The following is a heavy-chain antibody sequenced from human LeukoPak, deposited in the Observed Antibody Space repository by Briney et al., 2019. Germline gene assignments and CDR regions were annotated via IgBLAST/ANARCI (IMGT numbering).Heavy chain of an antibody. Sequence: GGSLRLSCAASGFIFNEYFMGWVRQAPGKGPEWISYISTSGDVTYYSDSVRGRFTISRDNARNSLFLQLNRLEAEDTAVYYCARDPRGGFVWGHRFDYWGQGRLVTVSS. D-gene: IGHD3-16*01. CDR2: ISTSGDVT. V-gene: IGHV3-11*01. J-gene: IGHJ4*02. CDR3: ARDPRGGFVWGHRFDY. CDR1: GFIFNEYF.